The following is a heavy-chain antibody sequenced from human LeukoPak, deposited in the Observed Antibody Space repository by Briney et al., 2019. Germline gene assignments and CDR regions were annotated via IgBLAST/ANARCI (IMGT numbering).Heavy chain of an antibody. J-gene: IGHJ4*02. D-gene: IGHD3-9*01. CDR2: ISGSSNYI. CDR3: AGKTYFDWLSDY. CDR1: GFTFSHCT. V-gene: IGHV3-21*01. Sequence: GGSLRLSCAASGFTFSHCTMNWVRQAPGKGLEWVSSISGSSNYIYYADSVKGRFTISRDNAKNSLYLQMNSLRAEDTAVYYCAGKTYFDWLSDYWGQGTLVTVSS.